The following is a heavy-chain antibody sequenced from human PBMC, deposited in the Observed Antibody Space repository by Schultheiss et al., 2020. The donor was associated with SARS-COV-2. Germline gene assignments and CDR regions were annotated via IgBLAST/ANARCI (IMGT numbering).Heavy chain of an antibody. V-gene: IGHV3-21*05. J-gene: IGHJ4*02. D-gene: IGHD5-18*01. Sequence: GGSLRLSCAASGFTFSSYAMHWVRQAPGKGLEWLSFISSSSIDINYADSVKGRFTISRDNAKNSLYLQMNSLRAEDTAVYYCARDRRGYSYGFDYWGQGTLVTVSS. CDR3: ARDRRGYSYGFDY. CDR2: ISSSSIDI. CDR1: GFTFSSYA.